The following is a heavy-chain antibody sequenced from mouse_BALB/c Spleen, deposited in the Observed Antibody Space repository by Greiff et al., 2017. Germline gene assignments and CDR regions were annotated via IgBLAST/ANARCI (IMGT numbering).Heavy chain of an antibody. CDR1: GFAFSSYD. D-gene: IGHD2-1*01. CDR2: ISSGGGST. Sequence: EVQGVESGGGLVKPGGSLKLSCAASGFAFSSYDMSWVRQTPEKRLEWVAYISSGGGSTYYPDTVKGRFTISRDNAKNTLYLQMSSLKSEDTAMYYCARHLYGNYDAMDYWGQGTSVTVSS. J-gene: IGHJ4*01. V-gene: IGHV5-12-1*01. CDR3: ARHLYGNYDAMDY.